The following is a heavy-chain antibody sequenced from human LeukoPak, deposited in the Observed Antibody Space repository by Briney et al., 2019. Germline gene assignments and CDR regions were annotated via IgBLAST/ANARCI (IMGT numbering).Heavy chain of an antibody. CDR2: ISVSGGST. CDR1: GFTFNDYA. J-gene: IGHJ4*02. Sequence: SGGSLRLSCAASGFTFNDYAMSWVRQAPGKELEWISGISVSGGSTFYAESVKGPFTISRDNAKNTLYLQMNSLRAEDTAVYYCAKGGTTTCPDYWGQGTLVTVSS. V-gene: IGHV3-23*01. CDR3: AKGGTTTCPDY. D-gene: IGHD2-2*01.